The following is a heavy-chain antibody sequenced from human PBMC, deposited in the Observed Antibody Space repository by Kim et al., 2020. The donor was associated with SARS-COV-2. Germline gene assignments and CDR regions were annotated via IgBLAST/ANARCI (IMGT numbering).Heavy chain of an antibody. J-gene: IGHJ5*01. CDR1: GGSISSYY. CDR3: ARDYYDSSGLYNWFDP. Sequence: SETLSLTCTVSGGSISSYYWSWIRQPPGKGLEWIGYIYYSGSTNYNPSLKSRVTISVDTSKNQFSLKLSSVTAADTAVYYCARDYYDSSGLYNWFDPWGQGTMVTFST. V-gene: IGHV4-59*01. D-gene: IGHD3-22*01. CDR2: IYYSGST.